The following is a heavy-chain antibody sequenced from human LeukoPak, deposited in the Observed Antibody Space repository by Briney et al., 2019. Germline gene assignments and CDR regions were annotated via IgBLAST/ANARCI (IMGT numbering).Heavy chain of an antibody. CDR1: GFTFSDYY. Sequence: PGGSLRLSCAASGFTFSDYYMSWIRQAPGKGLEWVSYISSSGSTIYYADSVKGRFTISRDNAKNSLYLQMNSLRAEDTAVYYCARDRLNYDSSGYYSRVFDYWGQGTLVTVSS. CDR2: ISSSGSTI. CDR3: ARDRLNYDSSGYYSRVFDY. D-gene: IGHD3-22*01. J-gene: IGHJ4*02. V-gene: IGHV3-11*04.